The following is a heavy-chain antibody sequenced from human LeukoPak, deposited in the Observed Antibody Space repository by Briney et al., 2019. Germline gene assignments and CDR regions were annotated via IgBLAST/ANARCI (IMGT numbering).Heavy chain of an antibody. V-gene: IGHV3-30*02. D-gene: IGHD3-22*01. CDR3: AKDESSGLEY. CDR2: IRYDGSNK. J-gene: IGHJ4*02. Sequence: GGSLRLSCAASGFTFSNYGMHWVRQAPGKGLEWVAFIRYDGSNKDYVDSVKGRFTISRDNSKNTLYLQMSSLRAEDTAVYYCAKDESSGLEYWGQGTLVTVSS. CDR1: GFTFSNYG.